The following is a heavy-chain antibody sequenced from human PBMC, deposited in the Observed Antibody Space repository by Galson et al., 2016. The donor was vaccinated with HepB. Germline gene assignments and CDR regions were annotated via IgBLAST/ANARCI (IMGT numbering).Heavy chain of an antibody. CDR3: AKSPSMGHYFYFGMDV. V-gene: IGHV1-18*04. J-gene: IGHJ6*02. CDR1: GYNFSNYG. Sequence: SVKVSCKASGYNFSNYGISWVRQAPGQGLEFLGWISAYTANTIYAQKFQARVTVTTVTATSIAYLALRSLRSDDTAIYYCAKSPSMGHYFYFGMDVWGPGTAVTVSS. D-gene: IGHD2/OR15-2a*01. CDR2: ISAYTANT.